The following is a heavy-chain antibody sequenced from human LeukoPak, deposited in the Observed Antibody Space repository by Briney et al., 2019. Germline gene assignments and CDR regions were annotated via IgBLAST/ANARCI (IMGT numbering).Heavy chain of an antibody. CDR3: ARHVGISF. CDR2: TRFDDSYK. Sequence: GGSLRLSCAASGFSFSSSGMHWVRQAPGKGPEWVAFTRFDDSYKAYGDSVKGRFTISRDNAKNSLFLQMSNLRDDDTAIYYCARHVGISFWGQGTLVTVSS. D-gene: IGHD7-27*01. J-gene: IGHJ4*02. V-gene: IGHV3-30*02. CDR1: GFSFSSSG.